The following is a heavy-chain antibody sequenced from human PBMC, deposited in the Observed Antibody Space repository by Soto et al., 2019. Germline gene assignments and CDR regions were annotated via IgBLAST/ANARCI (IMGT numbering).Heavy chain of an antibody. D-gene: IGHD2-21*01. Sequence: XGTLSLTCAVSGVSIHNSHSFWGWIRQPPGKGLEFIANVYYSGGAHYNPSFKSRVTISVDTATNQVSLRMSSVTAADTAVYFCGRVVEGATRHTDFDSWGQGTLVTVSS. CDR3: GRVVEGATRHTDFDS. J-gene: IGHJ5*01. CDR2: VYYSGGA. CDR1: GVSIHNSHSF. V-gene: IGHV4-39*01.